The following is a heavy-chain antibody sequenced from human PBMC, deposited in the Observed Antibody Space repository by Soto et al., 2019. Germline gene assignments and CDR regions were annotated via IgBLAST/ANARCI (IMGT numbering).Heavy chain of an antibody. CDR1: GGSISSYY. V-gene: IGHV4-59*01. J-gene: IGHJ4*01. Sequence: SETLSLTCTVSGGSISSYYWSWIRQPPGKGLEWIGYIYYSGSTNYNPSLKSRVTISVDTSKNQFSLKLSSVTAADTAVYYCAIWPLYDFSGGSYRAFDYWGQGSLLTVSS. CDR3: AIWPLYDFSGGSYRAFDY. CDR2: IYYSGST. D-gene: IGHD3-16*02.